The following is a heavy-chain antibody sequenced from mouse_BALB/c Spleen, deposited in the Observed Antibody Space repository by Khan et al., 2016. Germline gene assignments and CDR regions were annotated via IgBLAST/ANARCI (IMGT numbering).Heavy chain of an antibody. Sequence: QIQLVQSGPELKKPGETVKISCKASGYPFTNYGMNWVKQAPGKGLKWMGWINTYTGQPTYDDDFKGRFAFSLETSATTAYLQINNLKNEDTATYFWAREDWDGYAMDYWGQGTSVTVSS. CDR3: AREDWDGYAMDY. V-gene: IGHV9-3-1*01. J-gene: IGHJ4*01. CDR1: GYPFTNYG. D-gene: IGHD4-1*01. CDR2: INTYTGQP.